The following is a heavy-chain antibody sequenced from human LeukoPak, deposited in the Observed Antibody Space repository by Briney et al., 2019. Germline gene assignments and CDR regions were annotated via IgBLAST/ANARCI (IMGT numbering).Heavy chain of an antibody. D-gene: IGHD4-17*01. CDR2: INPNRGDT. J-gene: IGHJ4*02. Sequence: ASVKVSCKASGYTFTNYYMHWVRQAPGHGLEWMGWINPNRGDTNYAQKFQGRVTMTRDTSISTAFMEPTRLTSDDTAVYYCTRDLLGFATTPLSDWGQGTLVTVSS. V-gene: IGHV1-2*02. CDR3: TRDLLGFATTPLSD. CDR1: GYTFTNYY.